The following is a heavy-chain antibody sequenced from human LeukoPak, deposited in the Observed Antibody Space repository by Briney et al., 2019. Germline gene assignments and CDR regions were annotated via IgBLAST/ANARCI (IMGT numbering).Heavy chain of an antibody. CDR2: ISSSASTI. J-gene: IGHJ4*02. CDR3: ARGPYNKGDH. V-gene: IGHV3-48*03. Sequence: GGSLRLSCAASGFTFSSYEMNWVRQAPGKGLEWVSYISSSASTIYYADSVKGRSTISRDNTKNSLYLQMNSLRAEDTAVYYCARGPYNKGDHWGQGTLVTVSS. D-gene: IGHD1-1*01. CDR1: GFTFSSYE.